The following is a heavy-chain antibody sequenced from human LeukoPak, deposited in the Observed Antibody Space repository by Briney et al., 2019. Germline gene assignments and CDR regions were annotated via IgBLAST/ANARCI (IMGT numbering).Heavy chain of an antibody. V-gene: IGHV3-48*01. CDR3: AREPFWSGYYSNLHFDY. Sequence: GGSLRLSCAASGFTFSSYSMNWVRQVPGKGLEWVSYISSSSSTIYNADSVKGRFTISRDNAKNSLYLQMNSLRAEDTAVYYCAREPFWSGYYSNLHFDYWGQGTLVTVSS. J-gene: IGHJ4*02. CDR2: ISSSSSTI. D-gene: IGHD3-3*01. CDR1: GFTFSSYS.